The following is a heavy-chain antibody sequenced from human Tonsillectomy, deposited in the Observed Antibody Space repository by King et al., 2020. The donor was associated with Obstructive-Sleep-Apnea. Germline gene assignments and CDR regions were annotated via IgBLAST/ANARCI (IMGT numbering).Heavy chain of an antibody. CDR3: AKDMGFDTGGGFDY. D-gene: IGHD1-26*01. J-gene: IGHJ4*02. V-gene: IGHV3-9*01. Sequence: QLVQSGGGLVQPGRSLRLSCAASGFNLDDYAMHGVRQVPGKGLEWVSGISRNSGNIGYADSVKGRFNITRDNAKKSMYLQMNSLRAEDTALYYCAKDMGFDTGGGFDYWGQGALVTVFS. CDR1: GFNLDDYA. CDR2: ISRNSGNI.